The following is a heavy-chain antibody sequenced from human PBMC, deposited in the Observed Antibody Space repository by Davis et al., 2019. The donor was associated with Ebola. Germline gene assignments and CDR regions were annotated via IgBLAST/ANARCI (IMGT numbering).Heavy chain of an antibody. Sequence: RGSLRLSCAASGFTFRSYAMHWVRQAPVKGLEWVAVISYDGSNKYYADSVKGRFTISRDNSKNTLYLQMNSLRAEDTAVYYCARAWRTAFDIWGQGTMVTVSS. J-gene: IGHJ3*02. CDR3: ARAWRTAFDI. D-gene: IGHD5-12*01. CDR1: GFTFRSYA. V-gene: IGHV3-30-3*01. CDR2: ISYDGSNK.